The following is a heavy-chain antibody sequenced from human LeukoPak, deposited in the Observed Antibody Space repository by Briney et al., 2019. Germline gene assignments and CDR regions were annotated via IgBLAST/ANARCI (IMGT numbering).Heavy chain of an antibody. CDR1: GGSISSSSYY. V-gene: IGHV4-39*01. J-gene: IGHJ6*03. CDR2: IYYSGST. D-gene: IGHD3-16*01. Sequence: KPSETLSLTCTVSGGSISSSSYYWGWIRQPPGKGLEWIGSIYYSGSTYYNPSLKSRVTISVDTSKNQFSLKLSSVTAADTAMYYCASPRFGTYYYFYMDVWGKGTTVTVSS. CDR3: ASPRFGTYYYFYMDV.